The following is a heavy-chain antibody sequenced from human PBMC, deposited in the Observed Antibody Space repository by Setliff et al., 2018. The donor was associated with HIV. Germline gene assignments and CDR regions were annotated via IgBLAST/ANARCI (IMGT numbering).Heavy chain of an antibody. CDR3: ARVRPAPGAALDY. J-gene: IGHJ4*02. D-gene: IGHD6-13*01. CDR1: GYKFSPYR. V-gene: IGHV1-46*04. Sequence: ASVKVSCKTSGYKFSPYRIHWVWQAPGQGLEWIGIIDPGSGAATYAQKLQGRITMTRDTSTTTVYMHLNSLTSDDSAVYFCARVRPAPGAALDYWGQGTLVTVSS. CDR2: IDPGSGAA.